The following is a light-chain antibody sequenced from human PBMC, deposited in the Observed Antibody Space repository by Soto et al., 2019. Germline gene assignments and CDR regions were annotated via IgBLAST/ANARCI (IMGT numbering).Light chain of an antibody. CDR2: GAS. V-gene: IGKV3-20*01. Sequence: EMVLTQSPATLSLSPGERATLSCRASQSVSNNYLAWYQQKPGQAPRRLIYGASNRATGIPDRFSGSGSGTDFTVAIGRLETEAFEVYDCQQYGSSGTFGQGTKVDI. J-gene: IGKJ1*01. CDR3: QQYGSSGT. CDR1: QSVSNNY.